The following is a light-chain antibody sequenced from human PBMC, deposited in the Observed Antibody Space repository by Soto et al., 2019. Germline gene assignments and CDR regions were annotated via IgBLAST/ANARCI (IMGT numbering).Light chain of an antibody. V-gene: IGKV1-12*01. J-gene: IGKJ4*01. CDR3: QQTTTFPLT. CDR1: QGITSW. CDR2: GAS. Sequence: DLQMTQSPSSVSASVGDRVTITCRASQGITSWLAWYQQKPGKAPKLLIYGASNLQSGVPSRFSGSGSGTDFTLTISGLQPADFATYYCQQTTTFPLTFGGGTKVEIK.